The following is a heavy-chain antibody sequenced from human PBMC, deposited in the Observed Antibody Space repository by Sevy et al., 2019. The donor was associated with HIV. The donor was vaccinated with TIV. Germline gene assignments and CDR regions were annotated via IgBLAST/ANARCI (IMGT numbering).Heavy chain of an antibody. Sequence: SETLSLTCTVSGGSISSGDYYWSWIRQPPGKGLEWIGYIYYSGSTYYHPSLKSRVTISVDTSKNQFSLKLSSVTAADTAVYYCARAQVLVVPAAREVYFDYWGQGTLVTVSS. D-gene: IGHD2-2*01. J-gene: IGHJ4*02. V-gene: IGHV4-30-4*01. CDR2: IYYSGST. CDR3: ARAQVLVVPAAREVYFDY. CDR1: GGSISSGDYY.